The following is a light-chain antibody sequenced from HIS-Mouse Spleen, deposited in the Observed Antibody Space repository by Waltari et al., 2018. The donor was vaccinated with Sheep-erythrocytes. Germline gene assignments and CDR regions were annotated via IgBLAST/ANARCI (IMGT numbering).Light chain of an antibody. Sequence: EIVLTQSPATLSLSPGERATLSYRASQSVSSYLAWYQQKPGQAPTLLIYDASNRATGIPARFSGSGSGTDFTLTISSLEPEDFAVYYCQQRSNWYTFGQGTKLEIK. CDR1: QSVSSY. CDR3: QQRSNWYT. J-gene: IGKJ2*01. CDR2: DAS. V-gene: IGKV3-11*01.